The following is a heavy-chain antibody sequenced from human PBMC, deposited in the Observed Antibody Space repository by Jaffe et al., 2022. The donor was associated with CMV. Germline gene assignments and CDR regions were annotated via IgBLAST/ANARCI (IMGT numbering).Heavy chain of an antibody. J-gene: IGHJ4*02. CDR2: IKKDGDEK. CDR3: SGGPHYVDY. Sequence: EVQLVESGGGLVQPGGSLRLSCVASGFSFNECSMTWVRQAPGKGLEWVANIKKDGDEKFYVDFVKGRFTISRDNAHNSLFLQMDYLRDDDTAVYYCSGGPHYVDYWGPGILVTVSS. V-gene: IGHV3-7*01. D-gene: IGHD6-25*01. CDR1: GFSFNECS.